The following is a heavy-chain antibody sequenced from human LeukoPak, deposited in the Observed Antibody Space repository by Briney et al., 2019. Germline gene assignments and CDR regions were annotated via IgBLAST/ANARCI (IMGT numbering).Heavy chain of an antibody. CDR1: GFTFSDYG. V-gene: IGHV3-30*03. CDR2: ISYDGSNK. CDR3: ARGGAHSRSNCDY. D-gene: IGHD6-13*01. Sequence: PRGSLRLSCAASGFTFSDYGMHWVRQAPGKGLEWVTVISYDGSNKYYGDSVKGRLTISRDNSKNTLYLQMNSLRVEDTAVYYCARGGAHSRSNCDYWGQGSPVSVYS. J-gene: IGHJ4*02.